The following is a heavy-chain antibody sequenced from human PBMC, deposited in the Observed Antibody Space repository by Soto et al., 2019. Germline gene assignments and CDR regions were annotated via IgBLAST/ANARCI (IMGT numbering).Heavy chain of an antibody. Sequence: SLRLSCAASGFTVSSNYMSWVRQAPGKGLEWVSVIYSGGSTYYADSVKGRFTISRDNSKNTLYLQMNSLRAEDTAVYYCARAGYSSSWYDRSFDYWGQGTLVTVSS. CDR1: GFTVSSNY. CDR2: IYSGGST. D-gene: IGHD6-13*01. J-gene: IGHJ4*02. V-gene: IGHV3-66*01. CDR3: ARAGYSSSWYDRSFDY.